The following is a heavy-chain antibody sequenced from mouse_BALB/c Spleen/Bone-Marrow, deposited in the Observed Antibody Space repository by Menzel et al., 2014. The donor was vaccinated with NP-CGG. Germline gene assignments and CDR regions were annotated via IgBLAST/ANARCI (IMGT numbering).Heavy chain of an antibody. CDR2: ISTYSGNT. Sequence: QVQPQQSGPELVRPGVSVKISCKGSGYTFTDYAMHWVKQSHAKSLEWIGVISTYSGNTNYNQKFKGKATMTVDKSSSTAYVELARLTSEDSAIYYCARSGYGYDWFAYWGQGTLVTVSA. V-gene: IGHV1-67*01. D-gene: IGHD2-2*01. J-gene: IGHJ3*01. CDR3: ARSGYGYDWFAY. CDR1: GYTFTDYA.